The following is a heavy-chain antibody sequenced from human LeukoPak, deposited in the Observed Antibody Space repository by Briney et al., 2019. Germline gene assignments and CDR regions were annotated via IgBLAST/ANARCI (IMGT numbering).Heavy chain of an antibody. CDR3: ARLVFGYSSGWHFDY. CDR2: IYYSGST. V-gene: IGHV4-34*01. Sequence: SETLSLTCAVYGGSFSGYYWSWIRQPPGKGLEWIGSIYYSGSTYYNPSLKSRVTISVDTSKNQFSLKLSSVTAADTAVYYCARLVFGYSSGWHFDYWGQGTLVTVSS. D-gene: IGHD6-19*01. J-gene: IGHJ4*02. CDR1: GGSFSGYY.